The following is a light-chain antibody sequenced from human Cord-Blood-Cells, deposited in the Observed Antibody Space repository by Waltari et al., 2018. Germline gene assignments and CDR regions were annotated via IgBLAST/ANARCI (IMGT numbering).Light chain of an antibody. Sequence: QTVVTQEPSFSVSPGGTVTLTRCFSPGPVPTPYSPSWYQQPPGQAPRTLIYSTNTRSSGVPDRFSGSILGNKAALTITGAQADDESDYYCVLYMGSGMLFGGGTKLTVL. CDR3: VLYMGSGML. CDR1: PGPVPTPYS. CDR2: STN. V-gene: IGLV8-61*01. J-gene: IGLJ3*02.